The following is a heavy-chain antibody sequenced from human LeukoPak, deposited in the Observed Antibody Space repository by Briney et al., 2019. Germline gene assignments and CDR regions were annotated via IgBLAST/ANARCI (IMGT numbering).Heavy chain of an antibody. Sequence: PGGSLRLSCAASGFTFSSYAMSWVRQAPGKGLEWVSAISGSGGSTYYADSVKGRFTISRDNSKNALYLQMNSLRAEDTAVYYCAKDRDYGDYGDAFDIWGQGTMVTVSS. D-gene: IGHD4-17*01. V-gene: IGHV3-23*01. J-gene: IGHJ3*02. CDR1: GFTFSSYA. CDR3: AKDRDYGDYGDAFDI. CDR2: ISGSGGST.